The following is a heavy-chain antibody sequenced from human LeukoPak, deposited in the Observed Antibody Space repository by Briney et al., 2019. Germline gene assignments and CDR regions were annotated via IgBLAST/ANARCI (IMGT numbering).Heavy chain of an antibody. CDR3: ARGRVTDGGTSNY. CDR1: GGSFSGYY. D-gene: IGHD4-23*01. CDR2: INHSGST. V-gene: IGHV4-34*01. Sequence: PSETLSLTCAVYGGSFSGYYWSWIRQPPGKGLEWIGEINHSGSTNYIPSLKSRVTISVDTSKNQFSLKLSSVTAADTAVYYCARGRVTDGGTSNYWGQGTLVTVSS. J-gene: IGHJ4*02.